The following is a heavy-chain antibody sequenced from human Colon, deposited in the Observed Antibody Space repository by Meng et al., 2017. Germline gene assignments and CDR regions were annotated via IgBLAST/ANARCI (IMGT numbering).Heavy chain of an antibody. D-gene: IGHD6-19*01. J-gene: IGHJ4*02. CDR1: GYIFTTYG. CDR3: ARDRQWLGSDY. V-gene: IGHV1-18*01. Sequence: VPFVQSGAEVNKPGASVKVSCKASGYIFTTYGISWVRQAPGEGLEWMGWISAYNGNTNSAQKFQDRVTMTTDTSTNTAYMELRSLRSDDTAMYYCARDRQWLGSDYWGQGTLVTVSS. CDR2: ISAYNGNT.